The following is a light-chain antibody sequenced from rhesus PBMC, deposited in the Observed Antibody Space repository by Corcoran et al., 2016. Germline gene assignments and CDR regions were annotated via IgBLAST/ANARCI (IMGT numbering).Light chain of an antibody. Sequence: DIQMTQSPSSLSASVGDRVTITCRASQGISSWLAWSQQKPGKAPKLLIYKASRLQSGVPSRFSGRGSGTDFTLTISSLQPEDFATYYCQQYNSAPYSFGQGTKVEIK. CDR1: QGISSW. CDR2: KAS. J-gene: IGKJ2*01. V-gene: IGKV1-21*01. CDR3: QQYNSAPYS.